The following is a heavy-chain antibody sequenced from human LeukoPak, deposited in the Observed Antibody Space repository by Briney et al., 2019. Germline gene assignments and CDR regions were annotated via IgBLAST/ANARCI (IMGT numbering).Heavy chain of an antibody. D-gene: IGHD2-8*01. CDR2: INQDVSRI. J-gene: IGHJ4*02. CDR3: ARLKDDVTKFDY. V-gene: IGHV3-7*01. Sequence: GGSLRLSCAGSGFSFSRYWMAWVRQAPGKGLEWVASINQDVSRIHYVDSVKGRFTISRDNAKSSLFLQMTSLRVEDTAVYYCARLKDDVTKFDYWGQGTLVTVSS. CDR1: GFSFSRYW.